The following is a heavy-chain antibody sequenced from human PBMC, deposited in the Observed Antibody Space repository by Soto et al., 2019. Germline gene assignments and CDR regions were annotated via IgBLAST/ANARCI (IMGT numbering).Heavy chain of an antibody. Sequence: EVQLVESGGGLIQPGGSLRLSCAASGFTVSSNYMSWVRQTPGKGLEWASIIYSGGSSYYADSVKGRFTISRDNSKNTLYLQMNSLRAEDTAVYYCASCSMITFGGVIVDDAFDMWGQGTMVSVSS. V-gene: IGHV3-53*01. CDR1: GFTVSSNY. CDR3: ASCSMITFGGVIVDDAFDM. CDR2: IYSGGSS. J-gene: IGHJ3*02. D-gene: IGHD3-16*02.